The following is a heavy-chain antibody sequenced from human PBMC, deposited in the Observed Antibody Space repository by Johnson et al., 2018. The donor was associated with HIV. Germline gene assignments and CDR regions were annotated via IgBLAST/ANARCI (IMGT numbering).Heavy chain of an antibody. D-gene: IGHD1-26*01. CDR3: AKSSRVSTTFDAFDI. J-gene: IGHJ3*02. V-gene: IGHV3-23*04. CDR1: GFTFSSYA. Sequence: EQLVESGGDLVQPGGSLRLSCAASGFTFSSYAMSWVRQAPGKGLEWVSAISGSGGSTYSADSVKGRFPISRDNSKNTLYLQMNSLRAEDTAVYYCAKSSRVSTTFDAFDIWGQGTMVTVSS. CDR2: ISGSGGST.